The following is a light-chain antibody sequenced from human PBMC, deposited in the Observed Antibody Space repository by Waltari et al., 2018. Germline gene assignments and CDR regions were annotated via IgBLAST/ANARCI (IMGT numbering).Light chain of an antibody. CDR1: SLRRYY. CDR3: NSRDSSGNHWV. Sequence: SSELTQDPAVSVALGQTVRITCQGDSLRRYYASWYQQKPGQAPILVIYDKNNRPSGIPDRFSGSSSGNTASLTISGTQAEDGADYYCNSRDSSGNHWVFGGGTKLTVL. J-gene: IGLJ3*02. V-gene: IGLV3-19*01. CDR2: DKN.